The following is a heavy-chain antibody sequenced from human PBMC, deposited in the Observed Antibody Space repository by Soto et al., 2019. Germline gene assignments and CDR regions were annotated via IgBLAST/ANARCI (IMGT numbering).Heavy chain of an antibody. CDR2: VNPSGGHT. V-gene: IGHV1-46*01. J-gene: IGHJ4*02. CDR3: ARGGHVVVVTAALDY. Sequence: EASVKVSCKASGDTFTNYYIRWVRQAPGQGLEWMGTVNPSGGHTTYAQHFLGRVTMTRDTSTSTLYMELTSLTSDDTAVYYCARGGHVVVVTAALDYWGQGTLVTVSS. D-gene: IGHD2-21*02. CDR1: GDTFTNYY.